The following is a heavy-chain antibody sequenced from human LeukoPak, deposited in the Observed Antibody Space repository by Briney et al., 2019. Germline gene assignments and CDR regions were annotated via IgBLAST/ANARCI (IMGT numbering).Heavy chain of an antibody. CDR2: INYSGST. CDR3: ARAYSSGWHYYFDY. V-gene: IGHV4-39*07. CDR1: GGSISSSSYY. J-gene: IGHJ4*02. Sequence: SETLSLTCTVSGGSISSSSYYWGWIRQPPGKGLEWIGNINYSGSTNYNSSLKSRVTISVDTSKNQISLKLISVTAADTAVYYCARAYSSGWHYYFDYWGQGTLVTVSS. D-gene: IGHD6-19*01.